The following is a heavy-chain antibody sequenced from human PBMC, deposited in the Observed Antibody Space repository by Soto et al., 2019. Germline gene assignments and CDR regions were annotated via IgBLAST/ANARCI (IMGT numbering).Heavy chain of an antibody. V-gene: IGHV1-69*01. CDR1: GGTFTYYG. D-gene: IGHD2-15*01. Sequence: QVQLVQSGAEVKRPGSSVKLSCKASGGTFTYYGISWVRQAPGQGLEWMGGIIPIIGPATYAQKFQGRITATAEQRTRPAYMEVSSIGSEDTALYCSARDLGSKLAGPPSRETYAWVDPWGQGTLVTVSS. CDR2: IIPIIGPA. J-gene: IGHJ5*02. CDR3: ARDLGSKLAGPPSRETYAWVDP.